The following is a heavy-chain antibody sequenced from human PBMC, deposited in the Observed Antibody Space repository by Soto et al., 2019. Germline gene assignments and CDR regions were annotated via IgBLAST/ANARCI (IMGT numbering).Heavy chain of an antibody. V-gene: IGHV3-30*18. D-gene: IGHD3-10*01. J-gene: IGHJ6*02. Sequence: QVQLVESGGGVVQPGMSLRLSCAVSGFTFSSYVMHWVRQAPGKGLEWVAVISYDGSNKYYADSVKGRFTISRDNSKNTRYLQMNSLRAEDTAVYYCAKDQSDYGSVSKPRNNYYYVGMDVWGQGTTVTVSS. CDR1: GFTFSSYV. CDR3: AKDQSDYGSVSKPRNNYYYVGMDV. CDR2: ISYDGSNK.